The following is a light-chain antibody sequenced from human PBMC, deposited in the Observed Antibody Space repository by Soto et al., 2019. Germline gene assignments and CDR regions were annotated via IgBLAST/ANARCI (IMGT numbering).Light chain of an antibody. J-gene: IGKJ4*01. Sequence: EIVLTQSPTTLSLSPGQRATLSCRASQSVSSYLAWYQQKPGQAPSLLIYDASNRATGIPARFSGSGSGTDFTLPISSLEPEDFAVYYCQQRSNWPPTFGGGTKVEIK. V-gene: IGKV3-11*01. CDR1: QSVSSY. CDR2: DAS. CDR3: QQRSNWPPT.